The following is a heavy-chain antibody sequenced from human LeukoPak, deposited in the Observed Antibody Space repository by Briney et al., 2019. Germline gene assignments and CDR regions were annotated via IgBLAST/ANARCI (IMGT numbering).Heavy chain of an antibody. J-gene: IGHJ4*02. CDR1: GLPIGDFA. CDR2: ISGDGVST. V-gene: IGHV3-43*02. Sequence: PGGSLRLSCVASGLPIGDFAMHWVRQAPGQGLEWVSLISGDGVSTFFADSVKGRFSISRDNSKNPLFLEMSSLRTEDTAMYYCARESGKFDYWGQGTLVAVSS. CDR3: ARESGKFDY.